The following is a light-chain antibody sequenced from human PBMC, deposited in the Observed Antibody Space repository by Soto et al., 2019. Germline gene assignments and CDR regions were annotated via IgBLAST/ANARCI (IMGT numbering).Light chain of an antibody. J-gene: IGKJ1*01. CDR1: QSVSSSY. V-gene: IGKV3-20*01. CDR3: QQYGSSPGT. CDR2: GAS. Sequence: EIVLTQSSGTLSLSPGERATLSCRASQSVSSSYLAWYQQKPGQAPRLLIYGASSRATGIPDRFSGSGSGTDFTLTISGLEPEDFAVYYCQQYGSSPGTFGQGTKVEIK.